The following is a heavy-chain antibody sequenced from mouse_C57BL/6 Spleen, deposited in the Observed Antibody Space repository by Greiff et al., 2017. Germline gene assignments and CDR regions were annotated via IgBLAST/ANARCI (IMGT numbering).Heavy chain of an antibody. CDR2: INPNYGTT. CDR3: ARGRDYSNPAWFAY. J-gene: IGHJ3*01. CDR1: GYSFTDYN. Sequence: VQLQQSGPELVKPGASVKISCKASGYSFTDYNMNWVKQSNGKSLEWIGVINPNYGTTSYNQKFKGKATLTVDQSSSTAYMQLNSLTSEDSAVYCCARGRDYSNPAWFAYWGQGTLVTVSA. V-gene: IGHV1-39*01. D-gene: IGHD2-5*01.